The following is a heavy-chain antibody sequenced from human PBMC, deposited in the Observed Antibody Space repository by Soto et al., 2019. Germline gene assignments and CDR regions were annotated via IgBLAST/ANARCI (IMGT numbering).Heavy chain of an antibody. J-gene: IGHJ3*02. CDR3: ARDLRYCSGGSCPPDAFDI. CDR2: ISYDGSNK. D-gene: IGHD2-15*01. V-gene: IGHV3-30-3*01. Sequence: GGSLRLSCAASGFTFSSYAMHWVRQAPGKGLEWVAVISYDGSNKYYADSVEGRFTISRDNSKNTLYLQMNSLRAEDTAVYYCARDLRYCSGGSCPPDAFDIWGQGTMVTVSS. CDR1: GFTFSSYA.